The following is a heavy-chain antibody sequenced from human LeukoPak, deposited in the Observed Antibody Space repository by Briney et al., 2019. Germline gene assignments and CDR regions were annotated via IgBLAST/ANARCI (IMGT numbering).Heavy chain of an antibody. Sequence: GGSLRLSCAASGFTFSSYGMHWVRQAPGKGLEWVAVIWYDGSNKYYADSVKGRFTISRDNSKNTLYLQMNSLRAEDTAVYYCARGGDILTGYPTTPEGPFDYWGQGTLVTVSS. CDR3: ARGGDILTGYPTTPEGPFDY. J-gene: IGHJ4*02. D-gene: IGHD3-9*01. CDR1: GFTFSSYG. V-gene: IGHV3-33*01. CDR2: IWYDGSNK.